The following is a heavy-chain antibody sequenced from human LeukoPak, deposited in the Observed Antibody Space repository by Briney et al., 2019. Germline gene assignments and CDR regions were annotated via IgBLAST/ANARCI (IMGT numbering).Heavy chain of an antibody. CDR1: GGSFSGYY. CDR2: INHSGST. J-gene: IGHJ4*02. Sequence: SETLSLTCAVYGGSFSGYYWSWIRQPPGKGLEWIGEINHSGSTNYNPSLKSRVTISVDTSKNQFSLKLSSVTAADTAAYYCASETVDYWGQGTLVTVSS. CDR3: ASETVDY. V-gene: IGHV4-34*01.